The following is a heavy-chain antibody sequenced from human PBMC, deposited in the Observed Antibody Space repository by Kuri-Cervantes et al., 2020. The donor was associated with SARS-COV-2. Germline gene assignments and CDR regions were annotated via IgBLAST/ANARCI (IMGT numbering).Heavy chain of an antibody. CDR3: ARDRGEDIVVGVAASAYDY. Sequence: GGSLRLSCAASGFTFSSYSMNWVRQAPGKGLGWVSSISSSSSYIYSADSVKGRFTISRDNAQNSLYLQMNSLRAEDTAVYSCARDRGEDIVVGVAASAYDYWGQGTLVTVSS. CDR1: GFTFSSYS. J-gene: IGHJ4*02. V-gene: IGHV3-21*01. D-gene: IGHD2-15*01. CDR2: ISSSSSYI.